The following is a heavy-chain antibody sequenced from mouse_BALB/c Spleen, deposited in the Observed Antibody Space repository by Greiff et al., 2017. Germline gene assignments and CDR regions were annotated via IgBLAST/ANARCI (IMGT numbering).Heavy chain of an antibody. V-gene: IGHV1S135*01. J-gene: IGHJ4*01. CDR1: GYAFTCYN. D-gene: IGHD2-1*01. CDR2: IDPYNGGT. CDR3: ARSDGNYPHYYAMDY. Sequence: VQLQQSGPELVKPGASVKVSCKASGYAFTCYNMYWVKQSHGKSLEWIGYIDPYNGGTSYNQKFKGKATLTVDKSSSTAYMHLNSLTSEDSAVYYCARSDGNYPHYYAMDYWGQGTSVTVSS.